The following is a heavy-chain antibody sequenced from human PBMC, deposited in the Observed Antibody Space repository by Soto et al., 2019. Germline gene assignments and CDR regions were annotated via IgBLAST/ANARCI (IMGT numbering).Heavy chain of an antibody. CDR3: ARGHFGLTMDV. CDR1: EFTFSSYS. V-gene: IGHV3-23*01. D-gene: IGHD3-3*01. CDR2: VNGGGDIT. J-gene: IGHJ6*02. Sequence: EVQLLESGGGLVQPGGSLRLSCAASEFTFSSYSMIWVRQAPGKGLEWVSGVNGGGDITYYAESVEGRFTISRDNSKNPLYLQMNSLRAEDTDVFYCARGHFGLTMDVWCQGTTVTVSS.